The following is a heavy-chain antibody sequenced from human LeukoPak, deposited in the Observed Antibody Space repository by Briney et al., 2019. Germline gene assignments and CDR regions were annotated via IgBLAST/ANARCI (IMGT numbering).Heavy chain of an antibody. J-gene: IGHJ5*02. D-gene: IGHD3-16*01. CDR1: GFSVSRNY. V-gene: IGHV3-53*01. CDR2: IYSGGGT. Sequence: GGSLRLSCAASGFSVSRNYMSWVRQAPGKGLEWVSVIYSGGGTYYADSVKGRFTISRDNSKNTLYLQMNSLRAEDTAVYHCAKDRGNNGYVDNNWVDPWGQGTLVTVSS. CDR3: AKDRGNNGYVDNNWVDP.